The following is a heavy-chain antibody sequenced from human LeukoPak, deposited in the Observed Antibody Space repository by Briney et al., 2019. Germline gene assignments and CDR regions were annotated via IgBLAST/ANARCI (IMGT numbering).Heavy chain of an antibody. D-gene: IGHD3-3*01. CDR2: IYYSGST. CDR1: GGSISSSSYY. J-gene: IGHJ4*02. Sequence: SETLSLTCTVSGGSISSSSYYWGWIRQPPGKGLEWIGSIYYSGSTYYNPSLKGRVTISVDTSKNQFSLKLSSVTAADTAVYYCASYDFWSGYYPISNYFDYWGQGTLVTVSS. V-gene: IGHV4-39*01. CDR3: ASYDFWSGYYPISNYFDY.